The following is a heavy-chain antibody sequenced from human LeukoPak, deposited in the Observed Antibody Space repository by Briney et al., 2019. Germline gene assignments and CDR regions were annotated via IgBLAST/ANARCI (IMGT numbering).Heavy chain of an antibody. D-gene: IGHD2-15*01. CDR3: AGRSGPDDY. CDR1: GGSISSSTYF. J-gene: IGHJ4*02. Sequence: ETLSLTCTVSGGSISSSTYFWGWIRQPPGKGLKWVSYISSSSGTINYADSVKGRFTISRDNAKNSLYLQMSSLRVEDTAVYYCAGRSGPDDYWGQGTLVTVSS. CDR2: ISSSSGTI. V-gene: IGHV3-48*01.